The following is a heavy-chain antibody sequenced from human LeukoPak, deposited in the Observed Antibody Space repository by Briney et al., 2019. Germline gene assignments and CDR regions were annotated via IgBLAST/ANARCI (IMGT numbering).Heavy chain of an antibody. V-gene: IGHV1-18*01. CDR3: ARVGLSDPNFDY. CDR2: ISAYNGNI. J-gene: IGHJ4*02. CDR1: GYTFTSYG. Sequence: ASVKVSCKASGYTFTSYGISWVRQAPGQGLERMGWISAYNGNINYAQKLQGRVTMTTDTSTSTAYMELRSLRSDDTAVYYCARVGLSDPNFDYWGQGTLVTVSS. D-gene: IGHD3-10*01.